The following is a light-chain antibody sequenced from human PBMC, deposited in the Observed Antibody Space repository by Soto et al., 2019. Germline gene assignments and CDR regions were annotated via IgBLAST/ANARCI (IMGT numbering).Light chain of an antibody. CDR3: SSYASSGTWV. CDR2: EVT. J-gene: IGLJ3*02. V-gene: IGLV2-14*01. Sequence: QSALTQPASVSGSPGQSITISCTGTINDVGGYNYVSWYQQHPGKAPKLIIYEVTHRPSGVSNRFSGSKSGNTASLTISGLQAEDEADFYCSSYASSGTWVFGGGTKLTVL. CDR1: INDVGGYNY.